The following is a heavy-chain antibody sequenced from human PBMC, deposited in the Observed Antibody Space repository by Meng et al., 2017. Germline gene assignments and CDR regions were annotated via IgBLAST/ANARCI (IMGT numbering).Heavy chain of an antibody. CDR2: IKPDGTMT. CDR3: ARSDWFDP. Sequence: VQLGGSGGGFVQSGGSLRLSCTASGFTFRNDWMNWVRQAPGKGLVWVSRIKPDGTMTVYADSVKGRFTISRDNAKNTLYLQMNSLRSDDTAVYYCARSDWFDPWGQGTVVTVSS. J-gene: IGHJ5*02. CDR1: GFTFRNDW. V-gene: IGHV3-74*01.